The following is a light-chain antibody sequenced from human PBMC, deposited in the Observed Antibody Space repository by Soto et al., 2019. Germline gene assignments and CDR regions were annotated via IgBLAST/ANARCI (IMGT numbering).Light chain of an antibody. CDR3: QQRSNWPLT. J-gene: IGKJ5*01. Sequence: MVLTQSPATLSLSPGESATLSCRATRSVSSYLAWYQQKPGQAPRLLIYDASSRPTDIPARFSGSGSGTDFTLTISSLQPEDFAPYYCQQRSNWPLTFGQGTRLEIK. CDR2: DAS. CDR1: RSVSSY. V-gene: IGKV3-11*01.